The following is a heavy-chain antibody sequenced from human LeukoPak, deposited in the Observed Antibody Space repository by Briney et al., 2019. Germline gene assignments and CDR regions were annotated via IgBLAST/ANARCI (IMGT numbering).Heavy chain of an antibody. CDR1: GYTFTGYY. J-gene: IGHJ3*02. CDR3: ARGGRITIFGVVRSGAFDI. CDR2: MNPNSGNT. V-gene: IGHV1-8*03. Sequence: ASVKVSCKASGYTFTGYYMHWVRQATGQGLEWMGWMNPNSGNTGYAQKFQGRVTITRNTSISTAYMELSSLRSEDTAVYYCARGGRITIFGVVRSGAFDIWGQGTMVTVSS. D-gene: IGHD3-3*01.